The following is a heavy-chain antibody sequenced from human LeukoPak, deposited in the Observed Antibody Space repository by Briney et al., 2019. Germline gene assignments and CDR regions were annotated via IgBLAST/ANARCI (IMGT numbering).Heavy chain of an antibody. CDR2: IMPVLDTG. Sequence: RAAVQVSCKASGGRLRIYAFAWVRPARGQGLEWVGGIMPVLDTGSYAQGFQGRVTITADRSTSTAYMELRSLRPEDTALYYCAARDNGNDLLSYHAMDVWGNGTTVTVSS. CDR1: GGRLRIYA. V-gene: IGHV1-69*06. D-gene: IGHD1-1*01. J-gene: IGHJ6*04. CDR3: AARDNGNDLLSYHAMDV.